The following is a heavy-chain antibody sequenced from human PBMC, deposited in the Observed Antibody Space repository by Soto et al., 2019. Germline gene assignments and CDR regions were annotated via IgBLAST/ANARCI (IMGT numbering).Heavy chain of an antibody. CDR2: ISAHTGDT. Sequence: ASVKVSCKASGYTFTNYGLTWVRQAPGQGLEWMGWISAHTGDTKYAQKFQGRVTMTTDTSTSTAYMNLRSLTSDDTAVYYCASRGGVYIVNYLSAFDLWGQGRIVTVSS. CDR1: GYTFTNYG. D-gene: IGHD6-13*01. CDR3: ASRGGVYIVNYLSAFDL. V-gene: IGHV1-18*04. J-gene: IGHJ3*01.